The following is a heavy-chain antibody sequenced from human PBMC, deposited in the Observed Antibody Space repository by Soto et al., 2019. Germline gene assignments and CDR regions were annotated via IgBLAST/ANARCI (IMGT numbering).Heavy chain of an antibody. CDR2: ISAYNGNT. D-gene: IGHD4-17*01. CDR3: ASLYGDYAPPAFDI. V-gene: IGHV1-18*01. Sequence: ASVKVSCKASGYTFTIYGSSWVRQAPGQGLEWMGWISAYNGNTNYAQKLQGRVTMTTDTSTSTAYMELRSLRSDDTAVYYCASLYGDYAPPAFDIWGQGTMVTVS. J-gene: IGHJ3*02. CDR1: GYTFTIYG.